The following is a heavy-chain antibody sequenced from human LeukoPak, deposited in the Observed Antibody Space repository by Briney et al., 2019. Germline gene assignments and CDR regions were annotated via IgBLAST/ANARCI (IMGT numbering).Heavy chain of an antibody. V-gene: IGHV3-11*06. D-gene: IGHD1-7*01. CDR3: ARVELGGYYFDY. J-gene: IGHJ4*02. Sequence: GGSLRLSCAASGFTFSDYYMSWIRQAPGKGLEWVSSISSSSSYIYYADSVKGRFTISRDNAKNSLYLQMNSLRAEDTAVYYCARVELGGYYFDYWGQGTLVTVSS. CDR2: ISSSSSYI. CDR1: GFTFSDYY.